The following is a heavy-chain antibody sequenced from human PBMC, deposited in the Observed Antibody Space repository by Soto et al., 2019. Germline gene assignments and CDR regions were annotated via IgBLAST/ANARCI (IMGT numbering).Heavy chain of an antibody. CDR2: IFLGDSDT. Sequence: PGESLKTCCKVPGTTLTTYWNGLVRQMPGKGVGCMGIIFLGDSDTRYSPSFRGQVTISADKSINTAYLQWSGLKASDTAIYYCAKTVPGTYPARYFDFWGQGTRVTVSS. J-gene: IGHJ4*02. CDR3: AKTVPGTYPARYFDF. V-gene: IGHV5-51*01. CDR1: GTTLTTYW. D-gene: IGHD3-10*01.